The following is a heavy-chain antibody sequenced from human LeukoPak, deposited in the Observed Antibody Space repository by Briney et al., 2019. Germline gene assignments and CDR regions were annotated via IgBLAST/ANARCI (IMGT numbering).Heavy chain of an antibody. CDR3: AKDQGPYYYYYMDV. Sequence: PGGSLRLSCAASGFTFSSYAMHWVRQAPGKGLEWVAVISYDGSNKYYADSVKGRFTISRDNSKNTLYLQMNSLRAEDTAVYYCAKDQGPYYYYYMDVWGKGTTVTVSS. CDR1: GFTFSSYA. CDR2: ISYDGSNK. J-gene: IGHJ6*03. V-gene: IGHV3-30-3*01.